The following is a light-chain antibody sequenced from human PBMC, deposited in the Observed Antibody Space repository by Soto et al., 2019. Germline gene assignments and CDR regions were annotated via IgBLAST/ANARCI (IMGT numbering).Light chain of an antibody. J-gene: IGLJ1*01. Sequence: QSVLTQPPSASGTPGQRVTISCSGSSSNIGVNTVNWYQQVPGTAPKLLIYLDNQRPSGVPARFSGSKSGTSASLAISGLQSEDEADFYCAVWDDSLNGFVFGTGTKVTVL. CDR1: SSNIGVNT. CDR2: LDN. V-gene: IGLV1-44*01. CDR3: AVWDDSLNGFV.